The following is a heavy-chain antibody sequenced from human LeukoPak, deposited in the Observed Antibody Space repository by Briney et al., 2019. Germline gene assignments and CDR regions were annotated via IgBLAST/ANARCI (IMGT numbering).Heavy chain of an antibody. Sequence: ASVKVSCNVSGYTLTELSMHWVRQAPGKGLEWMGGFDPEDGETIYAQKFQGRVTMTEDTSTDTAYMELSSLRSEDTAVYYCGTQRPPQGIVVVAKPPYYYYYMDVWGKGTTITVSS. J-gene: IGHJ6*03. CDR3: GTQRPPQGIVVVAKPPYYYYYMDV. CDR2: FDPEDGET. CDR1: GYTLTELS. V-gene: IGHV1-24*01. D-gene: IGHD3-22*01.